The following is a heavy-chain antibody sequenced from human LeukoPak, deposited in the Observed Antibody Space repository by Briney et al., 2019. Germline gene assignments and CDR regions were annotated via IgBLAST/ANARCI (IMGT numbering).Heavy chain of an antibody. Sequence: PSETLSLTCTVSGGSISSYYWSWIRQPPGKGLEWIGYIYYSGSTNYNPSLKSRVTISVDTSKNQFSLKLSSVTAADTAVYYCARMGSVTFWSGYYTNYYYMDVWGKGTTVTVSS. D-gene: IGHD3-3*01. CDR1: GGSISSYY. CDR3: ARMGSVTFWSGYYTNYYYMDV. CDR2: IYYSGST. J-gene: IGHJ6*03. V-gene: IGHV4-59*01.